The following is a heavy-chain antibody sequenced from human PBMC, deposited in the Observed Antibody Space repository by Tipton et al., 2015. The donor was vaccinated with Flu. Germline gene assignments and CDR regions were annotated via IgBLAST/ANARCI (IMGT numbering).Heavy chain of an antibody. J-gene: IGHJ4*02. V-gene: IGHV4-39*01. Sequence: TLSLTCTVSGDSISGSSHYWGWVRQSPGKGLEWIGSIYYSGSTYYNPPLKTRVTITADTSQNQFSLQLKSVTAADTAVYYCARKGGRSSPPGYWGQGTLVTVSS. CDR3: ARKGGRSSPPGY. D-gene: IGHD6-13*01. CDR2: IYYSGST. CDR1: GDSISGSSHY.